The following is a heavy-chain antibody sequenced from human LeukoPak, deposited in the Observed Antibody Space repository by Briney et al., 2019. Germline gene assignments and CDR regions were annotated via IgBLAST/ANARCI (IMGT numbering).Heavy chain of an antibody. CDR2: ISYDGTFK. CDR1: GFIFSDYG. J-gene: IGHJ6*02. D-gene: IGHD1-26*01. V-gene: IGHV3-30*18. Sequence: PGGSLRLSCADSGFIFSDYGLHWVRQAPGKGLEWVAVISYDGTFKTYADSVKGRFTISRDNSRETLYLQMNSLRAEDTAVYYCAKEDLSGPFYHCMDVRGQGTTVTVSS. CDR3: AKEDLSGPFYHCMDV.